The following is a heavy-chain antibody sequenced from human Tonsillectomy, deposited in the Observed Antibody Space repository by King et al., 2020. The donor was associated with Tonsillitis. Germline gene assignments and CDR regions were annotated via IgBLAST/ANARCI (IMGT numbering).Heavy chain of an antibody. V-gene: IGHV4-34*01. CDR2: INHSGST. CDR3: ARLGTGSYGDFDY. Sequence: VQLQQWGAGLLKPSETLSLTCAVYGGSFSGYYWSWIRQPPGKGLEWIGEINHSGSTNYNPSLKSRVTIPVDTSKNQFSLKLSSVTAADTAVYYCARLGTGSYGDFDYWGQGTLVTVSS. CDR1: GGSFSGYY. D-gene: IGHD3-10*01. J-gene: IGHJ4*02.